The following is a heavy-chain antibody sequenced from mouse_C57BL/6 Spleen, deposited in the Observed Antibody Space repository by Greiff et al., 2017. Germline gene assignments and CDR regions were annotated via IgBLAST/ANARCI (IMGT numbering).Heavy chain of an antibody. CDR2: IYPGDGDT. Sequence: QVQLQQPGPELVKPGASVKISCKASGYAFSSSWMNWVKQRPGKGLEWIGRIYPGDGDTNYNGKFKGKATLTADKSSSTAYMQLSSLTSEDSSVYFCAWGGAAQALSFAYWGQGTLVTVSA. V-gene: IGHV1-82*01. D-gene: IGHD3-2*02. J-gene: IGHJ3*01. CDR3: AWGGAAQALSFAY. CDR1: GYAFSSSW.